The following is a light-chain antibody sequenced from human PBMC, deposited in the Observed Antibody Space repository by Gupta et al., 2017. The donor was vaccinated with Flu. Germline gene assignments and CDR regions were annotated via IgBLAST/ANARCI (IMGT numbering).Light chain of an antibody. CDR2: SVS. Sequence: ATLSLSPVAIASVSCRASQSVDSNKLAWYQQKPGQAPSPLLLSVSSSATGVPDRFSGGGSGTDFTLTISSLEPEDFAVYYFHQCSSSPPTFGQGTKLELK. J-gene: IGKJ2*01. CDR1: QSVDSNK. CDR3: HQCSSSPPT. V-gene: IGKV3-20*01.